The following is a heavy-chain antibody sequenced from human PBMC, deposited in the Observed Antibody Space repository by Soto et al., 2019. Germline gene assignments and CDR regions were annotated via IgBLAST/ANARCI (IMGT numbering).Heavy chain of an antibody. D-gene: IGHD3-9*01. CDR3: ARDGPWGNILTGYFHGMDV. V-gene: IGHV1-69*13. Sequence: SVKVSCKASGGTFSSYAISWVRQAPGQGLEWMGGIIPIFGTANYAQKFQGRVTITADESTSTAYMELSSLRSEDTAVYYCARDGPWGNILTGYFHGMDVWGQGTTVTVSS. J-gene: IGHJ6*02. CDR2: IIPIFGTA. CDR1: GGTFSSYA.